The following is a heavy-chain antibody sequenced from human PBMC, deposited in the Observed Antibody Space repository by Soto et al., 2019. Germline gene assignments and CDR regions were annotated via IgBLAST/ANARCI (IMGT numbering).Heavy chain of an antibody. CDR2: FDPEDGET. D-gene: IGHD6-19*01. Sequence: GASVKVSCKVSGYTLTELSMHWGRQAPGKGLEWMGGFDPEDGETIYAQKFQGRVTMTEDTSTDTAYMELSSLRSEDTAVYYCATWGYSSGRSRFDYWGQGTLVTVSS. J-gene: IGHJ4*02. CDR1: GYTLTELS. CDR3: ATWGYSSGRSRFDY. V-gene: IGHV1-24*01.